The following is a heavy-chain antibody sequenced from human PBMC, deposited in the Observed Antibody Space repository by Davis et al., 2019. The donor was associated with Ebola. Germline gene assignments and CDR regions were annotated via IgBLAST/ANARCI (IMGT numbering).Heavy chain of an antibody. J-gene: IGHJ6*02. CDR2: ISYDGSNK. Sequence: GESLKISCAASGFTFSRYAMHWVRQAPGKGLEWVAAISYDGSNKYNADSVKGRFTISRDNSKNTLYLQMNSLRAEDTAVYYCARAPPYYDFWSGTDYYGMDVWGQGTTVTVSS. CDR3: ARAPPYYDFWSGTDYYGMDV. V-gene: IGHV3-30-3*01. D-gene: IGHD3-3*01. CDR1: GFTFSRYA.